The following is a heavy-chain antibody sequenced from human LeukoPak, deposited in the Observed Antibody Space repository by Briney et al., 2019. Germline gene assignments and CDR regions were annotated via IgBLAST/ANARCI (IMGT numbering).Heavy chain of an antibody. CDR2: IDPNSGGT. D-gene: IGHD3-10*02. CDR1: GYTFTGYY. Sequence: ASVKVSCKASGYTFTGYYMHWVRQAPGQGLEWMGWIDPNSGGTNYAQKFQGRVTMTRDTSISTAYVELSRLRSDDTAVYYCARSHHCSASYYYYYYYMDVWGKGTTVTISS. J-gene: IGHJ6*03. CDR3: ARSHHCSASYYYYYYYMDV. V-gene: IGHV1-2*02.